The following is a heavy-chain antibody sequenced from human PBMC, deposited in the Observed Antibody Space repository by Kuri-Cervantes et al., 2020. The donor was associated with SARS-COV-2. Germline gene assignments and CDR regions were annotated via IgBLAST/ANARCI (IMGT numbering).Heavy chain of an antibody. J-gene: IGHJ3*02. CDR2: ISGTGGSST. CDR1: GFTFSSYA. D-gene: IGHD3-22*01. Sequence: GESLKISCAASGFTFSSYAMSWVRQAPGKGLEWVSVISGTGGSSTFYADSVKGRFIISRDNSENTLYLQINGLRVDDTAVYFCTRSSGYAPYLDAFDMWGQGTTVTVSS. V-gene: IGHV3-23*01. CDR3: TRSSGYAPYLDAFDM.